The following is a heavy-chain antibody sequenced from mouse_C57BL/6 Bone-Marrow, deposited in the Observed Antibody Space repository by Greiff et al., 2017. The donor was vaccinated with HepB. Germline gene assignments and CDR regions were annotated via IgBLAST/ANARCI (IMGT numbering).Heavy chain of an antibody. V-gene: IGHV1-82*01. CDR1: GYAFSSSW. Sequence: LVESGPELVKPGASVKISCKASGYAFSSSWMNWVKQRPGKGLERIGRIYPGDGDTNYNGKFKGKATLTADKSSSTAYMQLSSLTSEDSAVYFCARLGDPYFDYWGQGTTLTVSS. J-gene: IGHJ2*01. CDR2: IYPGDGDT. CDR3: ARLGDPYFDY.